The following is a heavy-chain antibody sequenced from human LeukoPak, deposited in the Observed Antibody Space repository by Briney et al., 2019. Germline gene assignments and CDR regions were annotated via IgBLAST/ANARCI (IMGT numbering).Heavy chain of an antibody. CDR1: GFTFSDSA. CDR3: AKDLRLGYSSGQIMGVLDY. Sequence: PGGSLKLSCAASGFTFSDSAIHWVRQAPGKWLEWVGHIRTKTNNYATALAASVKDRFTISRDDSKSTTYLQMNSLRAEDTAVYYCAKDLRLGYSSGQIMGVLDYWGQGTLVTVSS. CDR2: IRTKTNNYAT. D-gene: IGHD6-19*01. J-gene: IGHJ4*02. V-gene: IGHV3-73*01.